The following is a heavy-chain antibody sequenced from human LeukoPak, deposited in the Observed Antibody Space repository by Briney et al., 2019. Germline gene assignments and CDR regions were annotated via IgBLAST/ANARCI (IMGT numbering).Heavy chain of an antibody. Sequence: PGRSLRLSCAASGFTFDDYAMHWVRQAPGKGLEWVSGISWNSGSIGYADSVKGRFTISRDNAKNSLYLQMNSLRAEDTAVYYCARDSGHAFDIWGQGTMVTVSS. J-gene: IGHJ3*02. CDR3: ARDSGHAFDI. CDR2: ISWNSGSI. CDR1: GFTFDDYA. V-gene: IGHV3-9*01.